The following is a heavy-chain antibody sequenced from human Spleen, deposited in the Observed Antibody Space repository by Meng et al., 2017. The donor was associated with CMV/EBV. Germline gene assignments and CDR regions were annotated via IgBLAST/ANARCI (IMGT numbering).Heavy chain of an antibody. CDR3: ARASAALNYFDY. Sequence: CKASGGTFSSYAISWVRQAPGQGLEWMGGIIPIFGTANYAQKFQGRVTITTDESTSTAYMELSSLRSEDTAVYYCARASAALNYFDYWDQGTLVTVSS. CDR2: IIPIFGTA. J-gene: IGHJ4*02. V-gene: IGHV1-69*05. CDR1: GGTFSSYA. D-gene: IGHD2-2*01.